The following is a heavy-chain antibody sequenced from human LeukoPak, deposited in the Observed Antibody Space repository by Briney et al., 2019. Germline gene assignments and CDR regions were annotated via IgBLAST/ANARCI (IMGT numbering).Heavy chain of an antibody. CDR2: ISYDGSNK. CDR3: AKRVARGYQEYYFDY. V-gene: IGHV3-30*18. J-gene: IGHJ4*02. CDR1: GFTFSSYG. D-gene: IGHD3-3*01. Sequence: GGSLRLSCAASGFTFSSYGMHWVRQAPGKGLEWVTVISYDGSNKYYADSVKGRFTISRDNSKNTLYLQMNSLSAEDTAVYYCAKRVARGYQEYYFDYWGQGTLVTVSS.